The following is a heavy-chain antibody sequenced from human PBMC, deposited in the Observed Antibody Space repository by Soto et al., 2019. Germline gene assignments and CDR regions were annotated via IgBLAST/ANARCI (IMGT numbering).Heavy chain of an antibody. CDR3: VKGEYYYDSSGYYPFYY. D-gene: IGHD3-22*01. J-gene: IGHJ4*02. V-gene: IGHV3-64D*06. Sequence: PGGSLRLSCSASGFTFSIYAMHWVRQAPGKGLEYVSSISTNGGSTDYADSVKGRFTISRDNSKNTVYLQMSSLRAEDTAVYYCVKGEYYYDSSGYYPFYYWGQGTLVTVSS. CDR1: GFTFSIYA. CDR2: ISTNGGST.